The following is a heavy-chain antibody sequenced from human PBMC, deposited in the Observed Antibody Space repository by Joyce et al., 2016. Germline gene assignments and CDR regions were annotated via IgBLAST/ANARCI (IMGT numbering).Heavy chain of an antibody. J-gene: IGHJ5*02. D-gene: IGHD4-17*01. CDR1: GLSVGTNY. CDR2: KYTSGNT. CDR3: ARQIVIYGDHAGDWFDP. V-gene: IGHV3-53*01. Sequence: EVQVVESGGDLIQSGGSLRLSCAASGLSVGTNYMSWVRQAQGKGLEWNSVKYTSGNTNYADSVKGRFTGSRDSSKNTVFLQRNSLRAEDTAVYYCARQIVIYGDHAGDWFDPWGQGTRVTVSS.